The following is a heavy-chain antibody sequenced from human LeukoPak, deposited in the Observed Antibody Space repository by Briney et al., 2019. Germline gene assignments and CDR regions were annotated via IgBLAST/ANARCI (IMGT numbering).Heavy chain of an antibody. CDR1: GGSISSYY. V-gene: IGHV4-59*01. CDR2: IYYSGST. J-gene: IGHJ6*02. CDR3: ARVRGREYSYGWYYYYGMDV. Sequence: SETLSLTCVVSGGSISSYYWSWIRQPPGKGLEWIGYIYYSGSTNYNPSLKSRVTISVDTSKNQFSLKLSSVTAADTAVYYCARVRGREYSYGWYYYYGMDVWGQGTTVTVSS. D-gene: IGHD5-18*01.